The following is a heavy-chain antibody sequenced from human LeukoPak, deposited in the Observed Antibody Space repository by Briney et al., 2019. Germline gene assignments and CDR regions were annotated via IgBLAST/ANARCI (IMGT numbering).Heavy chain of an antibody. Sequence: GGSLRLSCAASGFTFRSYGMHWVRQAPGRGLEWVAVIWYEGSDKHYADSVKGRFTISRDNSKNTLYLQLNSLRSDDTAVYYCAREVSTSYYYMFDYWGQGTLVTVSS. D-gene: IGHD3-22*01. V-gene: IGHV3-33*01. J-gene: IGHJ4*02. CDR3: AREVSTSYYYMFDY. CDR1: GFTFRSYG. CDR2: IWYEGSDK.